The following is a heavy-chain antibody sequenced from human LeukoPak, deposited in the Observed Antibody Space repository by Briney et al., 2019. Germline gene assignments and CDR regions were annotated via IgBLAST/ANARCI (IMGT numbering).Heavy chain of an antibody. CDR3: ARDLISVVYYYMDV. V-gene: IGHV4-59*01. D-gene: IGHD4-23*01. Sequence: SETLSLTCTVSGGSISSYYWSWIRQPPGKGLEWIGYIYYSGSTNYNPSLKSRVTISVDTSKNQFSLKLSSVTAADTAVYYCARDLISVVYYYMDVWGKGTTVTVSS. CDR1: GGSISSYY. CDR2: IYYSGST. J-gene: IGHJ6*03.